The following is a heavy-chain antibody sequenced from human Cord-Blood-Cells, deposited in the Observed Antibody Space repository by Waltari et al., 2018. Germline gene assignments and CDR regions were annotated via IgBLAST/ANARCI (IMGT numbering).Heavy chain of an antibody. CDR3: AREIAAAGTGSYFDY. V-gene: IGHV1-69*12. CDR1: GGPFSSYA. Sequence: QVQLVQSGAEVKKPGSSVKVSCKASGGPFSSYAVSWVRQAPGQGLEWMGGIIPIFGTANYAQKFQGRVTITADESTSTAYMELSSLRSEDTAVYYCAREIAAAGTGSYFDYWGQGTLVTVSS. D-gene: IGHD6-13*01. CDR2: IIPIFGTA. J-gene: IGHJ4*02.